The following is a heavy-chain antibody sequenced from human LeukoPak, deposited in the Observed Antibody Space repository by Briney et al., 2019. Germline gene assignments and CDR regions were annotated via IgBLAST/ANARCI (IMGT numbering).Heavy chain of an antibody. CDR2: ISYTGNT. CDR1: GASINSTNFY. Sequence: PSETLSFTCTVSGASINSTNFYWSWIRQPPGKGLESIGSISYTGNTYSNPSLNSRVTMSVDTSKNQFSLKLSSVTAADTAVYYCARQGTMTRGGYWLDPWGQGTLVTVSS. D-gene: IGHD3-10*01. V-gene: IGHV4-39*01. CDR3: ARQGTMTRGGYWLDP. J-gene: IGHJ5*02.